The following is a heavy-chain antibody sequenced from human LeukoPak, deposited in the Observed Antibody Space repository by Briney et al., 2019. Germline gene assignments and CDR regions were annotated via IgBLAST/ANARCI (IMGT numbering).Heavy chain of an antibody. CDR2: IYYSGST. Sequence: PSETLFLTCTVSGGSVSGYYWSWIRQPPGKGLEWIGYIYYSGSTNYNPSLKSRVTISVDTSENQFSLKLTSVTAADTAVYYCARDREYSSSGLVWFDPWGHGILLTVSS. CDR1: GGSVSGYY. CDR3: ARDREYSSSGLVWFDP. D-gene: IGHD6-6*01. J-gene: IGHJ5*02. V-gene: IGHV4-59*02.